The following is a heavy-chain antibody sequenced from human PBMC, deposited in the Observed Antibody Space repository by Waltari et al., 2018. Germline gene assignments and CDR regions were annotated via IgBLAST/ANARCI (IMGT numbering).Heavy chain of an antibody. V-gene: IGHV3-7*01. CDR2: IKQDGSEK. Sequence: EVQLVESGGGLVQPGGSLRLSCAASGFIFSSYWMSWVRQAPGKGLEWVANIKQDGSEKYYVDSVKGRFTISRDNAKNSLYLQMNSLRAEDTAVYYCARDSAQKGRDYWGQGTLVTVSS. CDR3: ARDSAQKGRDY. D-gene: IGHD3-10*01. CDR1: GFIFSSYW. J-gene: IGHJ4*02.